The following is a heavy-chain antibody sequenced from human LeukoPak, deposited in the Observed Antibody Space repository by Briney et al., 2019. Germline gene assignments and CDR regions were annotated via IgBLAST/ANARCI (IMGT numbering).Heavy chain of an antibody. V-gene: IGHV3-74*01. D-gene: IGHD6-13*01. CDR2: VNSGGSTT. Sequence: GSLTLSCAASGFPFSNYWMHWVREAPGKGLVWVSHVNSGGSTTNYADSVKGRFTISRDNAENTLYMRMNSLRPEDTAVYYCARGYYSSSRFDSWGQGTLVTVSS. CDR1: GFPFSNYW. CDR3: ARGYYSSSRFDS. J-gene: IGHJ4*02.